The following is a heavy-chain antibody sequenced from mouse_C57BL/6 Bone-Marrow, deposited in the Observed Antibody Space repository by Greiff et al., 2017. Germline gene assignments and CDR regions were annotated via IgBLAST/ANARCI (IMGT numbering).Heavy chain of an antibody. Sequence: QVQLQQPGAELVMPGASVKLSCKASGYTFTSYWMHWVKQRPGQGLEWIGEIDPSDSYTNYNQKLKGKSTLTVDKSSSTAYMQRSSLTSEDSAVYYCASGDDGYSYWYFDVWGTGTTVTVSS. D-gene: IGHD2-3*01. CDR1: GYTFTSYW. CDR2: IDPSDSYT. CDR3: ASGDDGYSYWYFDV. V-gene: IGHV1-69*01. J-gene: IGHJ1*03.